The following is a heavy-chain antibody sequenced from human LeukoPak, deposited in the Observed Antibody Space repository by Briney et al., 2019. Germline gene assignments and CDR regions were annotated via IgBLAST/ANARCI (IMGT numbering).Heavy chain of an antibody. CDR2: IYYSGST. CDR3: ARVGIVGATFDY. Sequence: SETLSLTCTVSGGSISSYYWSWIRQPPGKGPEWIGYIYYSGSTNYNPSLKSRVTISVDTSKNQFSLKLSSVTAADTAVYYCARVGIVGATFDYWGQGTLVTVSS. CDR1: GGSISSYY. V-gene: IGHV4-59*12. J-gene: IGHJ4*02. D-gene: IGHD1-26*01.